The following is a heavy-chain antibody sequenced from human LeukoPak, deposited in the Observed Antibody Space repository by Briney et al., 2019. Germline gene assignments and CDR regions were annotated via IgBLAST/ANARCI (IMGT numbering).Heavy chain of an antibody. CDR3: ARDSGRYGYYMDV. D-gene: IGHD1-26*01. Sequence: GGSLRLSCAASGFTFSSYEMNWVRQAPGKGLEWVSYISSSGSTRYYADSVTGRFTISRDNAKNSVYLQMNSLRVEDTAVYYCARDSGRYGYYMDVWGKGTTVTVSS. CDR2: ISSSGSTR. V-gene: IGHV3-48*03. CDR1: GFTFSSYE. J-gene: IGHJ6*04.